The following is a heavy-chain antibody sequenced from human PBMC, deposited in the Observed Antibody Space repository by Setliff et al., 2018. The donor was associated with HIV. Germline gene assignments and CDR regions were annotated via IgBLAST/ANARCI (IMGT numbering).Heavy chain of an antibody. CDR1: GYTFTSYA. CDR3: AREGIAARGDDY. V-gene: IGHV7-4-1*02. D-gene: IGHD6-6*01. CDR2: INTNTGNP. J-gene: IGHJ4*02. Sequence: ASLKVSCKASGYTFTSYAMNWVRQAPGQGLEWMGWINTNTGNPTYAQGFTGRFVFSLDTPVSTAYLQISSLKAEDTAVYYCAREGIAARGDDYWGQGTLVTVSS.